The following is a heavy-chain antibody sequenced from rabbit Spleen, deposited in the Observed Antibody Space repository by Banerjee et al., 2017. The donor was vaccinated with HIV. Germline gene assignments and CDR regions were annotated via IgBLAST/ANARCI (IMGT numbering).Heavy chain of an antibody. J-gene: IGHJ4*01. Sequence: QLKESGGGLVQPGGSLKLSCKASGFDFSSYYMNWVRQAPGKGLEWIGYIDPVFGSTYYASWVKGRFTISSHNAQNTLYLQLNSLTAADTATYFCARDGAGSSYFNLWGPGTLVTVS. CDR1: GFDFSSYY. D-gene: IGHD8-1*01. CDR2: IDPVFGST. CDR3: ARDGAGSSYFNL. V-gene: IGHV1S7*01.